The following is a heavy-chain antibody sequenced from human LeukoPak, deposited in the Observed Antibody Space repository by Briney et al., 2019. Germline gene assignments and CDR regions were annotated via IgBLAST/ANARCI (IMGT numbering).Heavy chain of an antibody. CDR3: ARGLGSISWTYDY. CDR1: GYTFSGYY. Sequence: GASVKVSCKASGYTFSGYYVHCVRQAPGQGLEWMGWINPNSGGTNYAQKFQGRVTMTRDTSISTVYMELSNLRSDDTAVYYCARGLGSISWTYDYWGRGTLVTVSS. D-gene: IGHD2-2*01. J-gene: IGHJ4*02. V-gene: IGHV1-2*02. CDR2: INPNSGGT.